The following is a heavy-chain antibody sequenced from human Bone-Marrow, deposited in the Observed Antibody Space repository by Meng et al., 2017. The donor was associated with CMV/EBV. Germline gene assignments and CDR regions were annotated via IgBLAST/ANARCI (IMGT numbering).Heavy chain of an antibody. CDR2: IGTAGDT. CDR3: ARGEGVVGATPFDI. CDR1: GFTFSSYD. Sequence: GESLKISCAACGFTFSSYDMHWVRQATGKGLEWVSAIGTAGDTYYPGSVKGRFTISRENAKNSLYLQMNSLRAGDTAVYYCARGEGVVGATPFDIWGQGTMAT. D-gene: IGHD1-26*01. J-gene: IGHJ3*02. V-gene: IGHV3-13*01.